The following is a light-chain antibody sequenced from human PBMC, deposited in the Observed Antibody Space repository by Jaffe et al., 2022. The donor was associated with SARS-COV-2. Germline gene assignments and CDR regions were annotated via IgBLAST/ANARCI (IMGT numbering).Light chain of an antibody. CDR1: QRVSSSY. CDR2: DAS. V-gene: IGKV3-20*01. J-gene: IGKJ5*01. CDR3: QQYGSSPT. Sequence: ESVLTQSPGTLSLSPGERATLSCRASQRVSSSYLAWYQQKPGQAPRLLMYDASSRATGIPDRFSGSGSGTDFTLTISRLEPEDFAVYFCQQYGSSPTFGQGTRLEI.